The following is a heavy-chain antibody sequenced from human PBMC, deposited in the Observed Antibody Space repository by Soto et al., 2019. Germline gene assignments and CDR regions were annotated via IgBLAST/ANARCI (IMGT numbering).Heavy chain of an antibody. Sequence: NGSGGNMRSDCWGWFRQPPGKGLEWIGYIYYSGSTNYNPSLKSRVTISVNTSKNQFSLKLTSVTAADTAVYYCVREMPRIRXDAFDICVQGTM. D-gene: IGHD2-2*01. CDR3: VREMPRIRXDAFDI. CDR2: IYYSGST. CDR1: GGNMRSDC. V-gene: IGHV4-59*01. J-gene: IGHJ3*02.